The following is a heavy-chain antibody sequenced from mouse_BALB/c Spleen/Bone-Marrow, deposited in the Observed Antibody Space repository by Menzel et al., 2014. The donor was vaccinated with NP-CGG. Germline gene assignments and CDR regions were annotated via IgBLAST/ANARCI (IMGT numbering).Heavy chain of an antibody. CDR1: GYTFTSYW. CDR3: ARRDYWYIDV. Sequence: VQGVEFGAELAKPGASVKMSCKASGYTFTSYWMHWVKQRPGQGLEWIGYINPSTGYTEYNQKFKDKATLTADKSSSTAYMQLSSLTSEDSAVYYGARRDYWYIDVWGAGTTVTVSS. J-gene: IGHJ1*01. V-gene: IGHV1-7*01. CDR2: INPSTGYT.